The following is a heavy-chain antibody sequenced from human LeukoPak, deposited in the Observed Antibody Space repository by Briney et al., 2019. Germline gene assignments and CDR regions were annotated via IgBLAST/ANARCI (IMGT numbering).Heavy chain of an antibody. CDR3: ARMGVGRITMVRGVIRWFDP. J-gene: IGHJ5*02. CDR2: IYYSGST. V-gene: IGHV4-61*05. CDR1: GGSISSSSYY. Sequence: SETLSLTCAVSGGSISSSSYYWGWIRQPPGKGLEWIGYIYYSGSTNYNPSLKGRVTISVDTSKNQFSLKLSSVPAADTAVYYCARMGVGRITMVRGVIRWFDPWGQGTLATVSS. D-gene: IGHD3-10*01.